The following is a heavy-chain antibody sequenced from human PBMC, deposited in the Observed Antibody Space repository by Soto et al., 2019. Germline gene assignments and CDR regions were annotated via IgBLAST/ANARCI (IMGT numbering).Heavy chain of an antibody. Sequence: QVQLVESGGGVVQPGRSLRLSCAASGFTFSSHGMHWVRQAPGNGLEWVAVISYDGNKKYYADSVKGRFTISRDNSKNTLYLQINSLRAEDTAVYYCARVQRGYSDGLGYGYWGQGTLVTFSS. CDR2: ISYDGNKK. J-gene: IGHJ4*02. D-gene: IGHD5-18*01. CDR3: ARVQRGYSDGLGYGY. V-gene: IGHV3-30*03. CDR1: GFTFSSHG.